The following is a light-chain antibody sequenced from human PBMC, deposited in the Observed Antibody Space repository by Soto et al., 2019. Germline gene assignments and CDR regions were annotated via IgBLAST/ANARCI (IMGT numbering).Light chain of an antibody. CDR3: QIYGSSPLIT. J-gene: IGKJ5*01. Sequence: EIVLTQSPGTLSLSPGERATISCRASQSVTSNYLAWYQQKPGQAPRLLIYVASSRAAGIPDRFSGSGSGTDFSLTISRLELEDFAVYYCQIYGSSPLITFGQGTRLEIK. CDR2: VAS. CDR1: QSVTSNY. V-gene: IGKV3-20*01.